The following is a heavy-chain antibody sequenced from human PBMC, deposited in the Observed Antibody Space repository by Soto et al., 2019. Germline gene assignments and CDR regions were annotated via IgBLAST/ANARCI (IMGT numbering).Heavy chain of an antibody. D-gene: IGHD5-18*01. V-gene: IGHV1-2*04. CDR1: GDTFTGYY. J-gene: IGHJ4*02. CDR2: INPNSGGT. Sequence: SVKVSCKASGDTFTGYYMHWVRQAPGQGLEWMGWINPNSGGTNYAQKFQGWVTMTRDTSISTAYMELSRLRSDDTAVYYCATSRGYSNKYALDYWGQGTLVNVSS. CDR3: ATSRGYSNKYALDY.